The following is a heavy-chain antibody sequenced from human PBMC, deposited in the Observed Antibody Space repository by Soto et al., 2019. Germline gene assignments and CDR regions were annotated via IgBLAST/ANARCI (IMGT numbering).Heavy chain of an antibody. CDR3: AKVPSAYYFDY. CDR2: INNSGGST. CDR1: GFTFSSYA. V-gene: IGHV3-23*01. J-gene: IGHJ4*02. D-gene: IGHD6-25*01. Sequence: EVQLLESGGGLVQPGGSLRLSCAASGFTFSSYAMSWVRQAPGKGLEWVSAINNSGGSTHYADSVKGRFTISRDNSKNTLYLQMTSRRAEDTAVYYCAKVPSAYYFDYWGQGTLVTVS.